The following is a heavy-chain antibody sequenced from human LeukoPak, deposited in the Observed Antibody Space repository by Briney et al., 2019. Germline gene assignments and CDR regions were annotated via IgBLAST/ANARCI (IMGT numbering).Heavy chain of an antibody. Sequence: PSETLSLTCTVSGGSISSYYWSWIRQPPGKGLEWIGYIYYSGSTNYNPSLKSRVTISVDTSKNQFSLKLSSVTAADTAVYYCAGGDYYDSSGYWGQGTLVTASS. D-gene: IGHD3-22*01. J-gene: IGHJ4*02. CDR2: IYYSGST. CDR1: GGSISSYY. CDR3: AGGDYYDSSGY. V-gene: IGHV4-59*01.